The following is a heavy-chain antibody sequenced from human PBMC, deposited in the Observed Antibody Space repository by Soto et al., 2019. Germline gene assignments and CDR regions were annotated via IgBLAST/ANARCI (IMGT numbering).Heavy chain of an antibody. CDR1: GGTFSSYA. J-gene: IGHJ5*02. CDR2: IIPIFGTA. D-gene: IGHD2-2*01. Sequence: QVQLVQSGAEVKKPGSSVKVSCKASGGTFSSYAISWVRQAPGQGLEWMGGIIPIFGTANYAQKFQGRVTITADESTSTAYMELSSLRSEDTAVYYCARDQPDIVVVPAAAGHNWFDPWGQGTLVTVSS. V-gene: IGHV1-69*01. CDR3: ARDQPDIVVVPAAAGHNWFDP.